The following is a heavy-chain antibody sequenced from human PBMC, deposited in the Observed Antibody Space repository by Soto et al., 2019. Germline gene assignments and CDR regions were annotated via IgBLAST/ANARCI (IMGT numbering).Heavy chain of an antibody. Sequence: ASVKVSCKASGYTFTGYYMHWVRQAPGQGLEWMGWINPNSGGTNYAQKFQGWVTMTRDTSISTAYMELSRLRSDDTAVYYCARDRSGNTRENWFDPWGQGTLVTVSS. CDR1: GYTFTGYY. CDR3: ARDRSGNTRENWFDP. D-gene: IGHD1-26*01. J-gene: IGHJ5*02. CDR2: INPNSGGT. V-gene: IGHV1-2*04.